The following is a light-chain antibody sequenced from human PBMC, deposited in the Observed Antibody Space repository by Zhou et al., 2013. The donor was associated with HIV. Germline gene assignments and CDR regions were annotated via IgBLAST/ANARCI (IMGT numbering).Light chain of an antibody. Sequence: VLTQSPVTLSLFPGERATFSCRSSENLFITSLAWYQQRPGQAPRLLIYGDSSRASGVPERFSGGGSGTDFTLTISRLEPEDFAVYYCQQYNNWPPWTFGQGTKVEIK. J-gene: IGKJ1*01. V-gene: IGKV3-20*01. CDR2: GDS. CDR3: QQYNNWPPWT. CDR1: ENLFITS.